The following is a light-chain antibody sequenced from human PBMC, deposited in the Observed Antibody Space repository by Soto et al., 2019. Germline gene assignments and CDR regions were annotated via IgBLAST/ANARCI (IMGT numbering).Light chain of an antibody. V-gene: IGKV1-39*01. Sequence: DIQMTQSPSSLSASVGDRVTITCRASQSIDNFLNWYQQKPGKAPKLLIYGASSLQSGVPSRFSGSGSGTDFTLTITSLQPEDSATYHCQQRYKTSLSSFGQGTKVDIK. CDR2: GAS. CDR3: QQRYKTSLSS. CDR1: QSIDNF. J-gene: IGKJ2*01.